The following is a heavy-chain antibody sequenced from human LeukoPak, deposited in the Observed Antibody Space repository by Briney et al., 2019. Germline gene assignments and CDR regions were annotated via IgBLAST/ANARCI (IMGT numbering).Heavy chain of an antibody. D-gene: IGHD3-10*01. Sequence: GGSLRLSCAASGFTFSSYSMNWVRQAPGKGLEWVSSISSSSSYIYYADSVKGRFTISRDNAKNSLYLQMNSLRAEDTAVYYCARDNELDYYYGMDVWGQGTTVTVSS. CDR2: ISSSSSYI. CDR3: ARDNELDYYYGMDV. J-gene: IGHJ6*02. V-gene: IGHV3-21*01. CDR1: GFTFSSYS.